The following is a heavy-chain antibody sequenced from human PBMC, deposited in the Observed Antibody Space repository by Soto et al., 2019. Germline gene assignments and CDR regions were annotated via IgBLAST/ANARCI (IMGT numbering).Heavy chain of an antibody. CDR3: SRHFTLSAVGPSIVEY. D-gene: IGHD6-19*01. Sequence: QVQLVQSGAEVKKPGASVKVSCKASGYKFSSYGISWVRQAPGQGLEWMAWISTYNGDTNYARNLQGRVTVTTDTSTSTSYMELTSLRSDDTARYYCSRHFTLSAVGPSIVEYWGQGSLVTVS. CDR2: ISTYNGDT. V-gene: IGHV1-18*01. CDR1: GYKFSSYG. J-gene: IGHJ4*02.